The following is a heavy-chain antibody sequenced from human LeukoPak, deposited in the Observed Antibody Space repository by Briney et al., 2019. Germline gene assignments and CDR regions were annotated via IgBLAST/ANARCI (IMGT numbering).Heavy chain of an antibody. V-gene: IGHV3-23*01. CDR2: ISSTGGTT. CDR1: VITFSSYG. J-gene: IGHJ6*03. Sequence: PGGSLRLACAASVITFSSYGMSWVRQAPEKGLEWVSSISSTGGTTYYADSVKGRFTISRDNSKNTLYLQMNSLRAEDTAIYYCAKNGDRGAYCTGGTCYPYFYYYMDVWGKGTTVTI. CDR3: AKNGDRGAYCTGGTCYPYFYYYMDV. D-gene: IGHD2-15*01.